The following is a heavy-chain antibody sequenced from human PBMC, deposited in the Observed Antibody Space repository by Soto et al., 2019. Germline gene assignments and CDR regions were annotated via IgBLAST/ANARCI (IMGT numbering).Heavy chain of an antibody. V-gene: IGHV3-49*03. Sequence: GGSLRLSCTASGFTFGDYAMSWFRQAPGKGLEWVGFIRSKAYGGTTEYAASVKGRFTISRDDSKSIAYLQMNSLKTEDTAVYYCTRDRSEKDYYYYYYMDVWGKGTTVTVSS. CDR2: IRSKAYGGTT. CDR1: GFTFGDYA. J-gene: IGHJ6*03. CDR3: TRDRSEKDYYYYYYMDV.